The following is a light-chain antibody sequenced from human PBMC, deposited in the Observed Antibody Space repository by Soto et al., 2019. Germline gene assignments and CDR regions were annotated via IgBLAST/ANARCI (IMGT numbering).Light chain of an antibody. CDR1: QSVSTSY. J-gene: IGKJ5*01. V-gene: IGKV3-20*01. Sequence: MVWTQSPGTLSFSPGESATLSCRASQSVSTSYLAWDQQKPGQAPRLHIYDASSRHTGVPDRFSGSGSGTDLTRNISRLEPEDVAVYCCQQYGSSPITCGQGKRLEIK. CDR2: DAS. CDR3: QQYGSSPIT.